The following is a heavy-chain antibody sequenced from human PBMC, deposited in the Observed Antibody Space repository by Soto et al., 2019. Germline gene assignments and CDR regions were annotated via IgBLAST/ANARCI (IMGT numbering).Heavy chain of an antibody. Sequence: QVQLQESGPGLVKPSQTLSLTCTVSGGSINSGGYCWSWIRQHPGKGLDWIGCISYGGSTSYNPSRQGRVTISVDTSKNQFSLKLTSVTAADTAVYYCSRGILVWGQGALITVSS. J-gene: IGHJ4*02. CDR3: SRGILV. V-gene: IGHV4-31*03. CDR1: GGSINSGGYC. D-gene: IGHD5-18*01. CDR2: ISYGGST.